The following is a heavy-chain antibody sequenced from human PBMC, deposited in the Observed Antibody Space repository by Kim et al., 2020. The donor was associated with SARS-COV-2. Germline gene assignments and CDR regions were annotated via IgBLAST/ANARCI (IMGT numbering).Heavy chain of an antibody. V-gene: IGHV4-34*01. CDR3: ARETSRGDDAFDI. D-gene: IGHD3-10*01. Sequence: YNTSLKSRVTISADTSKSQFSLKVNSVTVADTAVYYCARETSRGDDAFDIWGHGTMVTVSS. J-gene: IGHJ3*02.